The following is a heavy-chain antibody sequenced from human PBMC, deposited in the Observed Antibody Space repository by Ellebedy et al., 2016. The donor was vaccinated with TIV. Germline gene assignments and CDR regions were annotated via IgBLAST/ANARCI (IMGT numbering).Heavy chain of an antibody. D-gene: IGHD6-19*01. V-gene: IGHV3-7*03. CDR3: ARNSGWSIDY. Sequence: GESLKISCAASGFAFSSYWMSWVRQAPGTGLEWVANLKPDGTEDYYVGSMKGRFTVSRDNAKGSLYLHLSSLGAEDTAVYYCARNSGWSIDYWGLGTLVTVSS. J-gene: IGHJ4*02. CDR1: GFAFSSYW. CDR2: LKPDGTED.